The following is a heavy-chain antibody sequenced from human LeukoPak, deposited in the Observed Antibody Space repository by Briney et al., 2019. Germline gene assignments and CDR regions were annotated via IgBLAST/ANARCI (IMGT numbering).Heavy chain of an antibody. V-gene: IGHV1-69*04. CDR2: IIPIFGIA. CDR3: VRDLDF. CDR1: GGTFSSYA. Sequence: ASVKVSCKASGGTFSSYAITWVRQAPGLGLEWMGRIIPIFGIANYAQKFQDRLTITADKSTSTAYMELSSLRSEDTAVYHCVRDLDFWGQGTLVTVSS. J-gene: IGHJ4*02.